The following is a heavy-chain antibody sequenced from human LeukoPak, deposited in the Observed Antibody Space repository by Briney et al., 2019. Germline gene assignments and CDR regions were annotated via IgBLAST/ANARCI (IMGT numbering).Heavy chain of an antibody. CDR3: AKTRKYFDWLYDAFDF. Sequence: PGGSLRLSCAASGFTFRNNAMSWVRQAPGKGLEWVSIISGRGDSTYSADSVKGRFTISRDNSKNTLYLQMNSLRAEDTARYYCAKTRKYFDWLYDAFDFWGQGTMVSVSS. V-gene: IGHV3-23*01. CDR1: GFTFRNNA. D-gene: IGHD3-9*01. J-gene: IGHJ3*01. CDR2: ISGRGDST.